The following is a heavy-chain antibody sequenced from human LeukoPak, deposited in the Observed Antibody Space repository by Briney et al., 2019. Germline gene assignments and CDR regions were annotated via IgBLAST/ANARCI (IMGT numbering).Heavy chain of an antibody. J-gene: IGHJ4*02. CDR2: ISSSSSYI. V-gene: IGHV3-21*01. Sequence: GGSLRLSCGASGFTFSSYSMNWVRQAPGKGLEWVSSISSSSSYIYYADSVKGRFTISRDNAKNSLYLQMNSLRAEDTAVYYCVRDFRQQLVHQGDYWGQGTLVTVSS. CDR1: GFTFSSYS. CDR3: VRDFRQQLVHQGDY. D-gene: IGHD6-13*01.